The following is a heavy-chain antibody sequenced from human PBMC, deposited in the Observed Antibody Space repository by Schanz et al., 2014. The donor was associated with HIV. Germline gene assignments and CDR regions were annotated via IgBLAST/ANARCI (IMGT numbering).Heavy chain of an antibody. V-gene: IGHV3-9*01. Sequence: EVQLVQSGGGVVQPGRSLRLSCAAFGLTFDDYAMHWVRQVPGKGLEWVSSISWNSGSIDYADSAKGRFTISRDNAKNSLYLQMNSLRAEDTAVYYCAKVLIPMIAVPYYGMDVWGQGTTVTVSS. CDR1: GLTFDDYA. CDR2: ISWNSGSI. D-gene: IGHD3-22*01. CDR3: AKVLIPMIAVPYYGMDV. J-gene: IGHJ6*02.